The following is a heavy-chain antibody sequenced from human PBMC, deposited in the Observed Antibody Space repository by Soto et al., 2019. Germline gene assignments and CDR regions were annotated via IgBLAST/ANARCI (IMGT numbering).Heavy chain of an antibody. D-gene: IGHD3-9*01. V-gene: IGHV3-15*01. CDR3: TTPPNYDILTGYSPYDY. CDR1: GFTFSNAW. CDR2: IKSKTDGGTT. Sequence: GGSLRLSCAASGFTFSNAWMSWVRQAPGKGLEWVGRIKSKTDGGTTDYAAPVKGRFTISRDDSKNTLYLQMNSLKTEDTAVYYCTTPPNYDILTGYSPYDYWGQGTLVTSPQ. J-gene: IGHJ4*02.